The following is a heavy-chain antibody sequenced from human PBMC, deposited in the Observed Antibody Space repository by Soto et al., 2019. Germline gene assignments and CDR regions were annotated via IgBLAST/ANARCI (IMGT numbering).Heavy chain of an antibody. Sequence: GGSLRLSCTASGFTFGDYAMSWFRQAPGKGLEWVGFIRSKAYGGTTEYAASVKGRFTISRDDSKSIAYLQMNSLKTEDTAVYYCTRENTGGSGSYYNKSPQTRYYGMDVWGQGTTVTVSS. CDR1: GFTFGDYA. J-gene: IGHJ6*02. D-gene: IGHD3-10*01. CDR2: IRSKAYGGTT. V-gene: IGHV3-49*03. CDR3: TRENTGGSGSYYNKSPQTRYYGMDV.